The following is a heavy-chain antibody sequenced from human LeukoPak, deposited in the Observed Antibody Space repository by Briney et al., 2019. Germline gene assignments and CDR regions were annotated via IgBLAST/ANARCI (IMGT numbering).Heavy chain of an antibody. Sequence: GGSLRLSCAASGFTFSSYSMNWVRQAPGKGLEWVSFISSSSSYIYYADSVKGRFTISRDNAKNSLYLQMNSLRAEDTAVYYCARESGGKSSYFDYWGQGTLVTVSS. J-gene: IGHJ4*02. CDR3: ARESGGKSSYFDY. CDR2: ISSSSSYI. D-gene: IGHD1-26*01. CDR1: GFTFSSYS. V-gene: IGHV3-21*01.